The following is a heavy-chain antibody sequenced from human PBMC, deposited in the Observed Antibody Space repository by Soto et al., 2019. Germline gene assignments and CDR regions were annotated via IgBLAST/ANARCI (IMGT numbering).Heavy chain of an antibody. CDR1: GGTFSSYR. Sequence: GASVKVSCKASGGTFSSYRINWVRQAPGQGLEWVGGIVPIYRTADYAQKFQGRVTITADESACTSYMELRSLKSQDTAVYYGARDTGRRSTSRTPHGMDVWGQGTTVTVSS. V-gene: IGHV1-69*13. D-gene: IGHD2-2*01. CDR3: ARDTGRRSTSRTPHGMDV. CDR2: IVPIYRTA. J-gene: IGHJ6*02.